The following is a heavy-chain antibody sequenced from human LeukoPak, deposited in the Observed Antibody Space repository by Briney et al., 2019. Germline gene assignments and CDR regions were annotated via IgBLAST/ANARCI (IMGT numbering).Heavy chain of an antibody. V-gene: IGHV4-59*01. J-gene: IGHJ4*02. CDR3: TRGAGWLIDY. CDR2: FYNSGNS. D-gene: IGHD3-16*01. Sequence: SETLSLTCIVSDDSISDYYRGWIRQPPGKGLEWIGYFYNSGNSNYNPSLKSRVTIAVDTSRNQFSLKLNSVTAADTAVYYCTRGAGWLIDYWGQGILVTVSS. CDR1: DDSISDYY.